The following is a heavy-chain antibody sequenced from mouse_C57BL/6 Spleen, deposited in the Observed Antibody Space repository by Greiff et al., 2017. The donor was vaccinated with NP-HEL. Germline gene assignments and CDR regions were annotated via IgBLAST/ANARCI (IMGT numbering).Heavy chain of an antibody. J-gene: IGHJ1*03. Sequence: QVPLQQPGAELVLPGASVKLSCKASGYTFTSYWMHWVKQRPGQGLEWIGEIDPSDSYTNYNQKFKGKSTLTVDKSSSTDYMQRSSLTSEDSAVYYCARREDYYGSSLYWYFDVWGTGTTVTVSS. CDR1: GYTFTSYW. CDR2: IDPSDSYT. V-gene: IGHV1-69*01. CDR3: ARREDYYGSSLYWYFDV. D-gene: IGHD1-1*01.